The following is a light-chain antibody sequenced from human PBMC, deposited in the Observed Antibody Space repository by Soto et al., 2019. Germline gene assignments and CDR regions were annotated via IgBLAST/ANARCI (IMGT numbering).Light chain of an antibody. CDR1: QSITKG. Sequence: DIQMAQSPSSLSASVGDRVTITCRASQSITKGLNWYQQKLGKAPKLLIYAASSLQSGVPSRFSGSGSGTDFTLTISSLQPEDFATYYCQQSYSTPTTFGQGTRLEIK. CDR2: AAS. V-gene: IGKV1-39*01. CDR3: QQSYSTPTT. J-gene: IGKJ5*01.